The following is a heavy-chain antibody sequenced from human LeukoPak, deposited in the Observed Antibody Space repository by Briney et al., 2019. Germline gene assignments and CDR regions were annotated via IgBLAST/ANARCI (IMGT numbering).Heavy chain of an antibody. Sequence: GGSLRLSCAASGFTFDDYAMHWVRQAPGKGLEWVSSISSSSSYIYYADSVKGRFTISRDNAKNSLYLQMNSLRAEDTAVYYCARVFVDSSGYYYSDYWGQGTLVTVSS. D-gene: IGHD3-22*01. J-gene: IGHJ4*02. CDR1: GFTFDDYA. CDR2: ISSSSSYI. V-gene: IGHV3-21*01. CDR3: ARVFVDSSGYYYSDY.